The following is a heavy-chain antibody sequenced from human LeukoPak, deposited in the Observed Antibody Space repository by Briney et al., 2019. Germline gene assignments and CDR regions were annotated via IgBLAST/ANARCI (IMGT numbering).Heavy chain of an antibody. Sequence: GASVKVSCKASGGTFSSYAISWVRQAPGQGLERMGGIIPIFGTANYAQKFQGRVTITADESTSTAYMELSSLRSEDTAVYYCARSYYDSSGYYYDFDYWGQGTLVTVSS. CDR1: GGTFSSYA. CDR2: IIPIFGTA. J-gene: IGHJ4*02. D-gene: IGHD3-22*01. V-gene: IGHV1-69*13. CDR3: ARSYYDSSGYYYDFDY.